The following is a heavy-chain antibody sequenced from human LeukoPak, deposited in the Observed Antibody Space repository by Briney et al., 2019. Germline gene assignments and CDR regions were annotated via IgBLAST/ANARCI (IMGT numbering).Heavy chain of an antibody. Sequence: GESLRLSCTASGFTFSSYSMTWVRQAPGKGLEWVSSFTSRSGSIYYADSVKGRFTISRDNAKNSLFLQMNSLRADDTAVYYCARDRFDYTLDYWGQGALVTVSS. CDR1: GFTFSSYS. D-gene: IGHD4-11*01. CDR2: FTSRSGSI. CDR3: ARDRFDYTLDY. J-gene: IGHJ4*02. V-gene: IGHV3-21*01.